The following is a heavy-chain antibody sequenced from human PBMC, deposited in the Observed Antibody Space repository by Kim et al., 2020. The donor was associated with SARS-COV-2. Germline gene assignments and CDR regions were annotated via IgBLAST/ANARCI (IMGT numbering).Heavy chain of an antibody. CDR1: GFTFSSYS. J-gene: IGHJ6*02. CDR2: ISSSSSYI. D-gene: IGHD3-10*01. CDR3: ARDLRLGILWFGEGGSYYYYGMDV. Sequence: GGSLRLSCAASGFTFSSYSMNWVRQAPGKGLEWVSSISSSSSYIYYADSVKGRFTISRDNAKNSLYLQMNSLRAEDTAVYYCARDLRLGILWFGEGGSYYYYGMDVWGQGTTVTVSS. V-gene: IGHV3-21*01.